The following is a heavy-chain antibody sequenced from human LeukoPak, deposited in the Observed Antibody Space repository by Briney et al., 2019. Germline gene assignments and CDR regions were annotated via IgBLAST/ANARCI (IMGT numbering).Heavy chain of an antibody. Sequence: GGSLRLSCAASGFTFSSCGMDWVRQAPGKGLEWVAVITYDGDTTYFEDSVKGRFTISRDTSKSTLYLQMNSLGAEDTAVYYCVKEQGSGSYRTADYWGQGTLVTVSS. V-gene: IGHV3-30*18. CDR2: ITYDGDTT. CDR1: GFTFSSCG. J-gene: IGHJ4*02. CDR3: VKEQGSGSYRTADY. D-gene: IGHD3-10*01.